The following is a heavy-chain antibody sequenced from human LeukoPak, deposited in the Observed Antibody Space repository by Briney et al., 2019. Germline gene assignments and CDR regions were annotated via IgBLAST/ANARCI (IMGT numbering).Heavy chain of an antibody. V-gene: IGHV6-1*01. CDR3: ARVYVGPGRWLQSWFDP. CDR1: GDSVSSNSIT. CDR2: TYYRSKWYN. J-gene: IGHJ5*02. Sequence: SQTLSLTCGISGDSVSSNSITWNWIRQSPSRGLEWLGRTYYRSKWYNDYAVSVKSRITINPDTSKNQFSLHLNSVTPEDTAVYYCARVYVGPGRWLQSWFDPWGQGTLVTVSS. D-gene: IGHD3-16*01.